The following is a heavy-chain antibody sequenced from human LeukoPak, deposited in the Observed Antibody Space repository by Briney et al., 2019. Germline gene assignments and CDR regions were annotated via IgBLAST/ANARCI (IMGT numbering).Heavy chain of an antibody. J-gene: IGHJ6*02. Sequence: GGPLRLSCAASGFTFSSYGMHWVRQAPGKGLEWVAVIWYDGSNKYYADSVEGRFTISRDISKNTLYLQMNSLRAEDTAVYYCARVMEDASSQPLDVWGQGTTVTVSS. D-gene: IGHD1-14*01. V-gene: IGHV3-33*01. CDR1: GFTFSSYG. CDR3: ARVMEDASSQPLDV. CDR2: IWYDGSNK.